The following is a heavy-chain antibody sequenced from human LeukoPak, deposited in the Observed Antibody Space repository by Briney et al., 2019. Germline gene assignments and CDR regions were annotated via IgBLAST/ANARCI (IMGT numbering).Heavy chain of an antibody. CDR2: ISGSGGST. CDR1: GFTFSSYA. D-gene: IGHD2-21*02. CDR3: AKEGGHIVVVTAPFDY. J-gene: IGHJ4*02. Sequence: PGGSLRLSCAASGFTFSSYAMSWVRQAPGKGLEWVSAISGSGGSTYYADSVKGRFTISRDNSENTLYLQMNSLRAEDTAVYYCAKEGGHIVVVTAPFDYWGQGTLVTVSS. V-gene: IGHV3-23*01.